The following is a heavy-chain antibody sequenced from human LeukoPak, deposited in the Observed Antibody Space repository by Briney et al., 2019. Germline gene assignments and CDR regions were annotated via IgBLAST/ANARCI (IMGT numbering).Heavy chain of an antibody. Sequence: GGSLRLSCAASGFTFSSYWMHWVRQAPGKGLVWVSRINNDGSSTSYADSVKGRFTISRDNAKNTLYLQMNSLRAEDTAVYYCARAEQLHPYYFDYWGQGTLVTVSS. D-gene: IGHD6-6*01. CDR2: INNDGSST. J-gene: IGHJ4*02. V-gene: IGHV3-74*01. CDR1: GFTFSSYW. CDR3: ARAEQLHPYYFDY.